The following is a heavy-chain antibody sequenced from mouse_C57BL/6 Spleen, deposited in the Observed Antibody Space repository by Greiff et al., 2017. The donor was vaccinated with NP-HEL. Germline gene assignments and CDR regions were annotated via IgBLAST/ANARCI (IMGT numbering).Heavy chain of an antibody. D-gene: IGHD3-2*02. V-gene: IGHV1-64*01. CDR3: AREGRQLRLQDY. CDR1: GYTFTSYW. Sequence: VQLQQPGAELVKPGASVKLSCKASGYTFTSYWMHWVKQRPGQGLEWIGMIHPNSGSTNYNEKFKSKATLTVDKSSSTAYMQLSSLTSEDSAVYYCAREGRQLRLQDYWGQGTTLTVSS. J-gene: IGHJ2*01. CDR2: IHPNSGST.